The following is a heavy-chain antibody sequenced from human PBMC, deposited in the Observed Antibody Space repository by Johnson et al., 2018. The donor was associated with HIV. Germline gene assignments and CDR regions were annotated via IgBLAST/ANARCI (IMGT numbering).Heavy chain of an antibody. CDR1: GFTFSDYY. D-gene: IGHD3-22*01. J-gene: IGHJ3*02. CDR2: INWNGAST. CDR3: ARAAFYYDPSGYLTRPRAFDI. V-gene: IGHV3-20*04. Sequence: VQLVESGGGLVKPGGSLRLSCAASGFTFSDYYMSWIRQAPGKGLEWVSGINWNGASTGYTDFAKGRFTISRDNAKNSLYVQMNGLRVEDSALYYCARAAFYYDPSGYLTRPRAFDIWGQGTMVTVTS.